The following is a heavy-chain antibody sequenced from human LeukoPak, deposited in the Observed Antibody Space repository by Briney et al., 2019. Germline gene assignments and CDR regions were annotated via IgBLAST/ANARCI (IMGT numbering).Heavy chain of an antibody. J-gene: IGHJ5*02. CDR3: ARGERGGHWFDP. CDR2: IYYSGTT. D-gene: IGHD3-16*01. V-gene: IGHV4-59*01. CDR1: GGSISSYY. Sequence: PSETLSLTCTVSGGSISSYYWSWIRQPPGKGLEWIGYIYYSGTTNYIPSLKSRVTISVDTSKNQFSLKLTSVTAADTAMYYCARGERGGHWFDPWGQGTLVTVSS.